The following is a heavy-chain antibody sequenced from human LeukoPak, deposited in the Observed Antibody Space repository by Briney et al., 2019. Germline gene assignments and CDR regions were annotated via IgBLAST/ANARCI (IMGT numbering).Heavy chain of an antibody. Sequence: GGSLRLSCAASGFTVSSNYMSWVRQAPGKGLEWVSVIYSGGSTYYADSVKGRFTISRDNSKNTLYLQMNSLRAEDTAVYYCARWGVDDYGDSTKGNAFDIWGQGTMVTVSS. V-gene: IGHV3-66*01. J-gene: IGHJ3*02. CDR2: IYSGGST. CDR3: ARWGVDDYGDSTKGNAFDI. CDR1: GFTVSSNY. D-gene: IGHD4-17*01.